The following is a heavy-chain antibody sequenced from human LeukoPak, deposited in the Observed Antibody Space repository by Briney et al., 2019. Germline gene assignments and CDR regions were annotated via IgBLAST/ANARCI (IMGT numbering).Heavy chain of an antibody. CDR3: ARDKGYYDSSGYYRYYFDY. V-gene: IGHV3-7*01. D-gene: IGHD3-22*01. CDR2: IKQDGSEK. Sequence: PGGSLRLSCAASGFTFSSYGMHWVRQAPGKGLEWVANIKQDGSEKYYVDSVKGRFTISRDNAKNSLYLQMNSLRAEDTIVYYCARDKGYYDSSGYYRYYFDYWGQGTLVTVSS. CDR1: GFTFSSYG. J-gene: IGHJ4*02.